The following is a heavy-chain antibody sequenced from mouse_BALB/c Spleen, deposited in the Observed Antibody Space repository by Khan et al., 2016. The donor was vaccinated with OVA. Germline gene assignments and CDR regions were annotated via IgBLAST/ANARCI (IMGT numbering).Heavy chain of an antibody. CDR2: ISSGGNT. V-gene: IGHV5-6-5*01. J-gene: IGHJ4*01. CDR1: GFTFSSYA. Sequence: EVELVESGGGLVKPGGSLKLSCAGSGFTFSSYAMSWVRLTPEKRLEWVASISSGGNTYYPDSVKGRFTISRDNARNILYLQMSSLRSEDTAMYNCARLVDYWGQGTSVTVSS. CDR3: ARLVDY.